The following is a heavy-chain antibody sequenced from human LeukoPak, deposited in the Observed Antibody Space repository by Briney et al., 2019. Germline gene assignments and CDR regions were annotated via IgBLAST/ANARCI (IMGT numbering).Heavy chain of an antibody. V-gene: IGHV3-53*01. CDR1: GFTVSSNY. Sequence: LSGGSLRLSCAASGFTVSSNYMSWVRQAPGKGLEWVSVIYSGGSTYYADSVKGRFTISRHNSKNTLYLQMNSLRAEDTAVYYCANGGQGSVVLMVYATDYWGQGTLVTVSS. CDR3: ANGGQGSVVLMVYATDY. CDR2: IYSGGST. D-gene: IGHD2-8*01. J-gene: IGHJ4*02.